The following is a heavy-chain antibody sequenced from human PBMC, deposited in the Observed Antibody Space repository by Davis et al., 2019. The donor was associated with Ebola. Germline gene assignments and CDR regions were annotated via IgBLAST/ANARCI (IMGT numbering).Heavy chain of an antibody. CDR3: AKLNIVTTWPVVGY. D-gene: IGHD4-11*01. CDR1: GFTFSSYA. J-gene: IGHJ4*02. V-gene: IGHV3-23*01. CDR2: ISGSGGST. Sequence: GESLKISCAASGFTFSSYAMHWVRQAPGKGLEWVSAISGSGGSTYYADSVKGRFTISRDNSKNTLYLQMNSLRAEDTAVYYCAKLNIVTTWPVVGYWGQGTLVTVSS.